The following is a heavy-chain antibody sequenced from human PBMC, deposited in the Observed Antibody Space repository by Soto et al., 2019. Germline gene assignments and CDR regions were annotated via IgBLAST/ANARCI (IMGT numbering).Heavy chain of an antibody. CDR2: VYWDDDK. Sequence: QITLKESGPPLVNPTQTLTLTCTFSGFSLSTSGAAVGWIRQPPGKALEWLALVYWDDDKRYRPSIKNRATLTKETSKNLVDLPLTIADSVDTAISYCAHRQLVTSFLLVTQTDVWFDSWGQGALVTVPS. D-gene: IGHD5-18*01. J-gene: IGHJ5*01. CDR3: AHRQLVTSFLLVTQTDVWFDS. V-gene: IGHV2-5*06. CDR1: GFSLSTSGAA.